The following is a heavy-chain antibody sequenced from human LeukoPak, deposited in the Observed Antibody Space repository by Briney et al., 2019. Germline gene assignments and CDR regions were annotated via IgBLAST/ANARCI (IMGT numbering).Heavy chain of an antibody. D-gene: IGHD5-12*01. J-gene: IGHJ4*02. V-gene: IGHV3-11*01. CDR2: ISSSGSST. Sequence: GGSLRLSCAASGFTFSDYYMSWIRQAPGKGLEWVSYISSSGSSTYYADSVKGRFTVSRGNAKNSLYLQMNSLRAEDTAMYYCATRGGVVWWLFDYWGQGTLVTVSS. CDR3: ATRGGVVWWLFDY. CDR1: GFTFSDYY.